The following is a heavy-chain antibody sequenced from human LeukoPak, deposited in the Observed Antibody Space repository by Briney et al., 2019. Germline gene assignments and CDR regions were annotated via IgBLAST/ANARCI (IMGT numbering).Heavy chain of an antibody. CDR3: ARGPHCSGGSCYSPAFDY. V-gene: IGHV4-34*01. CDR2: INHGGST. CDR1: GGSFSGYY. D-gene: IGHD2-15*01. Sequence: PSETLSLTCAVYGGSFSGYYWSWIRQPPGKGLEWIGEINHGGSTNYNLSLKSRVTMSVDTSKNQFSLKMTSETAADTAVYYCARGPHCSGGSCYSPAFDYWGQGTLVTVSS. J-gene: IGHJ4*02.